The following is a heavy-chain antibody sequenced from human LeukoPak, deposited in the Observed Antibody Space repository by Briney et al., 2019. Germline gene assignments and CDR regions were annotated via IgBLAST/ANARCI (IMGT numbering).Heavy chain of an antibody. Sequence: GGSLRLSCAASGFTFSSYSMNWVRQAPGKGLEWVSSISSSSSYIYYADSVKGRFTISRDNAKNSLYLQMNSLRAEDTAVYYCARRWRRRDSSAPIDYWGQGTLVTVSS. D-gene: IGHD3-22*01. CDR2: ISSSSSYI. CDR3: ARRWRRRDSSAPIDY. V-gene: IGHV3-21*01. J-gene: IGHJ4*02. CDR1: GFTFSSYS.